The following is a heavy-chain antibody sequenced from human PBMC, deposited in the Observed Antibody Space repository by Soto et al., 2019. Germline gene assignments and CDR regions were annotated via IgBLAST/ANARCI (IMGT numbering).Heavy chain of an antibody. V-gene: IGHV4-31*03. CDR1: GGSISSGGYY. J-gene: IGHJ4*02. CDR2: IYYSGST. D-gene: IGHD2-2*02. Sequence: SETLSLTCTVSGGSISSGGYYWSWIRQHPGKGLEWIGYIYYSGSTYYNPSLKSRVTTSVDTSKNQFSLKLSSVTAADTAVYYCARQPGYCSSTSCYSDGPFDYWGQGTLVTVSS. CDR3: ARQPGYCSSTSCYSDGPFDY.